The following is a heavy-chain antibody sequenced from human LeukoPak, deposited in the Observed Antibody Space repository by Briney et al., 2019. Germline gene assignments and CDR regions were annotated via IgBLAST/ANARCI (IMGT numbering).Heavy chain of an antibody. CDR3: ATANLYDSSGYYYV. J-gene: IGHJ4*02. Sequence: NPSETLSLTCAVYGGSFSGYYWSWIRQPPGEGLEWIGEINHSGSTNYNPSLKSRVTISVDTPKNQFSLKLSSVTAADTAVYYCATANLYDSSGYYYVWGQGTLVTVSS. V-gene: IGHV4-34*01. CDR2: INHSGST. CDR1: GGSFSGYY. D-gene: IGHD3-22*01.